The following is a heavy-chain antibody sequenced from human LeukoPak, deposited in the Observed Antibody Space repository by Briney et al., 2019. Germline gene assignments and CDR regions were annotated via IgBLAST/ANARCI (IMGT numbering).Heavy chain of an antibody. CDR3: ARRTIFGVVLDY. Sequence: SETLSLTCTVSGGSISSGGYYWSWIRQHPGKGLEWIGYIYYSGSTYYNPSPKSRVTRSVDTSKNQFSLKLSSVTAADTAVYYCARRTIFGVVLDYWGQGTLVTVSS. CDR2: IYYSGST. J-gene: IGHJ4*02. CDR1: GGSISSGGYY. D-gene: IGHD3-3*01. V-gene: IGHV4-31*03.